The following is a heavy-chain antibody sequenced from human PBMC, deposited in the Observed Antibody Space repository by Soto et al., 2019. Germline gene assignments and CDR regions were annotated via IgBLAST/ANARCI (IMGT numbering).Heavy chain of an antibody. CDR3: ARHLYNYGSGSYFDY. Sequence: LSETLSLTCTVSGGSISTITYYWGWIRQPPGKGLEWIGTIYYSGSTYYTPSLKSRVTISVDTSTNQFSLKLNDVTAADTAVYYCARHLYNYGSGSYFDYWGQGTPVTVSS. CDR2: IYYSGST. CDR1: GGSISTITYY. J-gene: IGHJ4*02. D-gene: IGHD3-10*01. V-gene: IGHV4-39*01.